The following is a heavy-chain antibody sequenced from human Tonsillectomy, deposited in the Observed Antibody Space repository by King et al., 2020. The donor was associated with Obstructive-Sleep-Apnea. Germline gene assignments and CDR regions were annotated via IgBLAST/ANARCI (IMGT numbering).Heavy chain of an antibody. CDR1: GFTFSSYG. CDR3: AKDPGGGFGEFISSFFDY. CDR2: ISYDGSNK. J-gene: IGHJ4*02. V-gene: IGHV3-30*18. D-gene: IGHD3-10*01. Sequence: VQLVQSGGGVVQPGRSLRLSCAASGFTFSSYGMHWVRQAPGKGLEWVAVISYDGSNKYYADSVKGRFTISRDNSKNTLYLQMNSLRAEDTAVYYCAKDPGGGFGEFISSFFDYWGQGTLVTVSS.